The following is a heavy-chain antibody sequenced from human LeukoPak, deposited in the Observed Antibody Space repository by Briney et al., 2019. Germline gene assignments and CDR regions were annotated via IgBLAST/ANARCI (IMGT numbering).Heavy chain of an antibody. CDR2: TNPSGGT. CDR1: GGSFSDYS. D-gene: IGHD5-18*01. Sequence: PSETLSLTSAAYGGSFSDYSWSWIRQPPGQGLEWIVETNPSGGTNHNQSLMSRVSMSVGKSKDQISLRVSSVSAADTAVYYCARVGYSFSINDWSRTGLGAYPTKYYYYIDVWGKGTTVTVSS. CDR3: ARVGYSFSINDWSRTGLGAYPTKYYYYIDV. J-gene: IGHJ6*03. V-gene: IGHV4-34*01.